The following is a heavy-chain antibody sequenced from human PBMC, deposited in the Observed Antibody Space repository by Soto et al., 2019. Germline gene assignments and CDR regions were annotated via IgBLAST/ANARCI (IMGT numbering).Heavy chain of an antibody. V-gene: IGHV3-7*01. J-gene: IGHJ6*03. Sequence: VGSLRLSCAASGFTFSSYWMSWVRQAPGKGLEWVANIKQDGSEKYYVDSVKGRFTISRDNAKNSLYLQMNSLRAEDTAVYYCARVSGLTTHLYGSGMDYMDVWGKGTTVTVS. CDR3: ARVSGLTTHLYGSGMDYMDV. D-gene: IGHD3-10*01. CDR1: GFTFSSYW. CDR2: IKQDGSEK.